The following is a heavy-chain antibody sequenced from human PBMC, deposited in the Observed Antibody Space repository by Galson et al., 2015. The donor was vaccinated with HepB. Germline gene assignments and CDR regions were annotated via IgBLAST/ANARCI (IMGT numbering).Heavy chain of an antibody. D-gene: IGHD5-24*01. V-gene: IGHV3-7*03. Sequence: SLRLSCAASGFTFSSYWMNWVRQAPGKGLEWVANISEDGSVKKYVASVKGRFTISRDNAKSSLYLQMDGLGDEDTAIYYCTRAVSDGLECWGQGTLVTVSS. CDR2: ISEDGSVK. CDR3: TRAVSDGLEC. J-gene: IGHJ4*02. CDR1: GFTFSSYW.